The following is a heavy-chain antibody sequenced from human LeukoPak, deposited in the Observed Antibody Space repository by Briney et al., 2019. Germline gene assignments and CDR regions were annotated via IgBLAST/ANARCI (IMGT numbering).Heavy chain of an antibody. CDR2: IYTSGST. D-gene: IGHD2-2*01. Sequence: SETLSLTCTVSGGSISSYYWSWTRQPPGKGLEWIGYIYTSGSTNYNPSLKSRVTISVDTSKNQFSLKLSSVTAADTAVYYCARFGGCSSTSCYPFDYWGQGTLVTVSS. CDR3: ARFGGCSSTSCYPFDY. CDR1: GGSISSYY. V-gene: IGHV4-4*09. J-gene: IGHJ4*02.